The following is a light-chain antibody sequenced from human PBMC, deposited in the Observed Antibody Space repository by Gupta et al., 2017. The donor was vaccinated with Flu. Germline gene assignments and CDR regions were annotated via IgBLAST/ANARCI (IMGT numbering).Light chain of an antibody. CDR1: SLEDKY. J-gene: IGLJ3*02. Sequence: SYELTQPPSVSLSPGQTAIISCSGDSLEDKYVSWHQKKPGQSPVLVIYQDTKRPSGIPDRFSGSNSGHTATLTISKTQAMDEADYYCQTWDRTTWVFGGGTKLTVL. V-gene: IGLV3-1*01. CDR2: QDT. CDR3: QTWDRTTWV.